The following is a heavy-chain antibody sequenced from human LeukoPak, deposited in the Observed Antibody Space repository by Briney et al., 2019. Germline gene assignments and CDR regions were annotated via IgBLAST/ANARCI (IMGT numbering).Heavy chain of an antibody. Sequence: SGTLSLTCAVYGGSFSGYYWSWIRQPPGKGLEWIGEINHSGSTNYNPSLKSRVTISVDTSKNQFSLKLSSVTAADTAVYYCARGVWEYGSGSYYSSYYYYGMDVWGQGTTVTVSS. CDR1: GGSFSGYY. D-gene: IGHD3-10*01. J-gene: IGHJ6*02. V-gene: IGHV4-34*01. CDR3: ARGVWEYGSGSYYSSYYYYGMDV. CDR2: INHSGST.